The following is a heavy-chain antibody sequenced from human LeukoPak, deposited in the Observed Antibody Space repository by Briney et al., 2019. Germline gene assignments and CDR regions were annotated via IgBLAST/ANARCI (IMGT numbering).Heavy chain of an antibody. D-gene: IGHD6-13*01. CDR2: INPNSGGT. Sequence: ASVKVSCKASGYTFTGYYMHWVRQAPGQGLEWMGWINPNSGGTNYAQKFQGRVTMARDTSISTAYMELSRLRSDDTAVYYCARDGIAAAGDPYYYYHYMDVWGKGTTVTVSS. CDR3: ARDGIAAAGDPYYYYHYMDV. V-gene: IGHV1-2*02. CDR1: GYTFTGYY. J-gene: IGHJ6*03.